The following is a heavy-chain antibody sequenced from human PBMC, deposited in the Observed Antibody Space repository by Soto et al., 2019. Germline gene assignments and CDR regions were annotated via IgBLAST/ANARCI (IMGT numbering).Heavy chain of an antibody. D-gene: IGHD3-10*01. Sequence: QVQLQESGPGLVKPSGTLSLTCAVSGGSISSSNWWSWVRQPPGKGLEWIGEIYHSGSTNYNPSLKSRVTISVDTSKNQFSLKLSSVTAADTAVYYCARAHLAHGSGRSWFDPWGQGTLVTVSS. CDR2: IYHSGST. CDR1: GGSISSSNW. CDR3: ARAHLAHGSGRSWFDP. V-gene: IGHV4-4*02. J-gene: IGHJ5*02.